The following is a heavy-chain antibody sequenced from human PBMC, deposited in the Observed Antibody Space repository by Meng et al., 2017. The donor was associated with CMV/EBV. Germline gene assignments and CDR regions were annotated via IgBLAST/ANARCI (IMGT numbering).Heavy chain of an antibody. CDR2: IFHSGST. CDR3: ARDMNMGSNDYVRGSYRSGGIDY. V-gene: IGHV4-39*07. D-gene: IGHD3-16*02. Sequence: GSLRLSCSLSGGFISSNSHYWGWIRQPPGKGLEWIGSIFHSGSTYYNPSLQSRATISADTSKNGFSLKMTSVTAADTAVYYCARDMNMGSNDYVRGSYRSGGIDYWGRGTLVTVSS. CDR1: GGFISSNSHY. J-gene: IGHJ4*02.